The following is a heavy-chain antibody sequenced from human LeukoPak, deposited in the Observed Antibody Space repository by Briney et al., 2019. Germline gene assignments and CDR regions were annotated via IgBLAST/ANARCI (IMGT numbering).Heavy chain of an antibody. CDR1: GFTFRTFT. J-gene: IGHJ4*02. D-gene: IGHD3-22*01. CDR2: INSASNFI. V-gene: IGHV3-21*01. Sequence: GGSLRLSCAASGFTFRTFTMHWVRQAPGKGLEWVSSINSASNFIYYADSVEGRFTISRDNAKNSLYLQMSSLKVEDTAVYYCARDSPYYFDSSGDYVSDYWGQGALVTVSS. CDR3: ARDSPYYFDSSGDYVSDY.